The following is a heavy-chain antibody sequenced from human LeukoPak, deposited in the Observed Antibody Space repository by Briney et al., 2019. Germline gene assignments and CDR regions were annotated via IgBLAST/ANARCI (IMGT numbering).Heavy chain of an antibody. V-gene: IGHV5-51*01. CDR2: IYPGDSDT. Sequence: GESLKISCKGSGYSFTSYWIGWVRQMPGKGLEWMGIIYPGDSDTRHSPSFQGQVTISADKSISTAYLQWSSLKASDTAMYYCARRVSSGYYYSIPSNWFDPWGQGTLVTVSS. CDR3: ARRVSSGYYYSIPSNWFDP. CDR1: GYSFTSYW. J-gene: IGHJ5*02. D-gene: IGHD3-22*01.